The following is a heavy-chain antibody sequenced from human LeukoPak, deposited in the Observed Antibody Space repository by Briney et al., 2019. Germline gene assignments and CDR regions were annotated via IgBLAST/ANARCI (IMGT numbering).Heavy chain of an antibody. J-gene: IGHJ4*02. Sequence: GGSLRLSCAASGFTFSSYWMSWVRQAPGKGLEWVANIKQDGSEKYYVDSVKGRFTISRDNAKNSLYLQMNSLRAEDTAVYYCARDVGSGSYKNFDYWGQGTLVTVSS. V-gene: IGHV3-7*01. D-gene: IGHD1-26*01. CDR3: ARDVGSGSYKNFDY. CDR1: GFTFSSYW. CDR2: IKQDGSEK.